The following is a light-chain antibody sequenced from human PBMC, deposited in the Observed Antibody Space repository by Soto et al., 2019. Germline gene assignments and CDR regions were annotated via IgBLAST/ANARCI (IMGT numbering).Light chain of an antibody. Sequence: EIVLTQSPATLSLSPGERATLSCRASQSVSSYLAWYQQKPGQAPRLLIYDASDRATGIPGRFSGSGSGTDFTLTISSLQPDDFATYFCQQYDSYPWTFGQGTKVEIK. CDR2: DAS. V-gene: IGKV3-11*01. CDR1: QSVSSY. J-gene: IGKJ1*01. CDR3: QQYDSYPWT.